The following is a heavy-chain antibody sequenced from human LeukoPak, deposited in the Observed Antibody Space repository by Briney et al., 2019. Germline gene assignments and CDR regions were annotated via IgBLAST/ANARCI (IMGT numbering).Heavy chain of an antibody. V-gene: IGHV1-18*01. CDR1: GGTFSSYA. D-gene: IGHD3-22*01. J-gene: IGHJ5*02. CDR3: ARDQYYDSKGWFDP. CDR2: IHTYNGHT. Sequence: ASVKVSCKASGGTFSSYAISWVRQAPGQGLEWMGWIHTYNGHTNYAQKLQGRVTMTTDTSTSTAYMELRSLRSDDTAVYYCARDQYYDSKGWFDPWGQGTLVTVSS.